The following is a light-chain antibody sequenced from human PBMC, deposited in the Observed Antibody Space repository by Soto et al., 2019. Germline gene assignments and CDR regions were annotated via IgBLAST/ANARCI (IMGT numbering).Light chain of an antibody. J-gene: IGKJ1*01. Sequence: EIVLTQSPATLSLSPGERATLSCRASQTVSSYLAWYQQKPGQAPRLLIYDASNRATGIPARFSGSGSETEFTLTISSLQSEDFAVYYCQQYNNWPRTFGQGTKVDIK. V-gene: IGKV3-11*01. CDR1: QTVSSY. CDR3: QQYNNWPRT. CDR2: DAS.